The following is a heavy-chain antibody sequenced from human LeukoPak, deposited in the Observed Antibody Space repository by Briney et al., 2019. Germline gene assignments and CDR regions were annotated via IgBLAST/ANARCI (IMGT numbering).Heavy chain of an antibody. Sequence: SETLSLTCTVSGGSISSSSYYWGWIRQPPGKGLEWIGSIYYSGSTYYNPSLKSRVTISVDTSKNQFSLKLSSVTAADTAVYYCARRGRGFEYFQHWGQGTLVTVSS. CDR1: GGSISSSSYY. D-gene: IGHD3-10*01. V-gene: IGHV4-39*07. CDR3: ARRGRGFEYFQH. J-gene: IGHJ1*01. CDR2: IYYSGST.